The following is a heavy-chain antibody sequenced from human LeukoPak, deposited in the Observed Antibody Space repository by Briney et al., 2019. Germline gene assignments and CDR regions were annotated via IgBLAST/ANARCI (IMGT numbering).Heavy chain of an antibody. D-gene: IGHD3-9*01. Sequence: SVKVSCKASGGTFSSYAISWVRQAPGQGLEWMGGIIPIFGTANYAQKFQGRVTITADESTSTAYMELSSLRSEGTAVYYCARDQERYFDLYYYGMDVWGRGTTVTVSS. V-gene: IGHV1-69*13. CDR2: IIPIFGTA. CDR3: ARDQERYFDLYYYGMDV. J-gene: IGHJ6*02. CDR1: GGTFSSYA.